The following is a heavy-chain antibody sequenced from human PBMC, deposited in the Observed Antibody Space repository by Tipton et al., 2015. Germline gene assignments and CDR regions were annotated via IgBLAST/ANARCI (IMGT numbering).Heavy chain of an antibody. CDR2: IYYSGHT. CDR1: GGSVSSGSYF. J-gene: IGHJ3*02. D-gene: IGHD3-22*01. V-gene: IGHV4-61*01. CDR3: AREGHDSGGYSIHGFDI. Sequence: TLSLTCTVSGGSVSSGSYFWTWIRQPPGKGLEWIGYIYYSGHTKYNPSLKSRVTISVDTSKNQFSLKLSSVTAADTAVYYCAREGHDSGGYSIHGFDIWGQGTMVTVSS.